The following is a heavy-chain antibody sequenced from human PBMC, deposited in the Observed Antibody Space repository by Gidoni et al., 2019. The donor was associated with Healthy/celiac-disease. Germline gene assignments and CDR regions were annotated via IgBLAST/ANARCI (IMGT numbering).Heavy chain of an antibody. CDR2: ISYDGSNK. V-gene: IGHV3-30-3*01. D-gene: IGHD3-16*02. J-gene: IGHJ3*02. Sequence: QVQLVESGGGVVQPGRSLRLSCAASGFTFSSYAMHWVRQAPGKGLEWVAVISYDGSNKYYADSVKGRFTISRDNSKNTLYLQMNSLRAEDTAVYYCASIGGVIVRAIWGQGTMVTVSS. CDR1: GFTFSSYA. CDR3: ASIGGVIVRAI.